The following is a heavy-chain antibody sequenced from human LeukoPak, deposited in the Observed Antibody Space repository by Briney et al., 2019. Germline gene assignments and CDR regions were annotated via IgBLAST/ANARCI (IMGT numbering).Heavy chain of an antibody. J-gene: IGHJ6*02. V-gene: IGHV3-9*01. D-gene: IGHD2-2*01. Sequence: SSGDYYWSWIRQPPGKGLEWVSGISWNSGSIGYADSVKGRFTISRDNAKNSLYLQMNSLRAEDTALYYCAKAGCSSTSCQVDVWGQGTTVTVSS. CDR3: AKAGCSSTSCQVDV. CDR1: SSGDYY. CDR2: ISWNSGSI.